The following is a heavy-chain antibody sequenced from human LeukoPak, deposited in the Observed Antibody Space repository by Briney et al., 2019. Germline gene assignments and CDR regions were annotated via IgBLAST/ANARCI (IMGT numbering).Heavy chain of an antibody. Sequence: GGSLRLSCAASGFTFSSYWMSWVRQAPGKGLEWVSLISYNGRRKEYAESVKGRFTIDRDNSKKTVYLQMNSLRPDDTAIYFCARQEARNYYYEGLDYWGQGNLVTVSS. V-gene: IGHV3-30*03. CDR3: ARQEARNYYYEGLDY. CDR1: GFTFSSYW. D-gene: IGHD3-22*01. CDR2: ISYNGRRK. J-gene: IGHJ4*02.